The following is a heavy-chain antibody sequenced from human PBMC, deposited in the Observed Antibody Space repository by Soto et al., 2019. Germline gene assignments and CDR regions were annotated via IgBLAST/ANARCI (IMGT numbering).Heavy chain of an antibody. D-gene: IGHD5-12*01. V-gene: IGHV4-39*01. Sequence: QLQLQESGPGLVKPSETLSLTCTVSGGSISSSSYYWGWIRQPPGKGLEWIGSIYYSGSTYYNPSLKSRVTIAVDTSKNQFSLKLSSVTAADTAVYYCARLRGDNGYDYWGQGTLVTVSS. CDR3: ARLRGDNGYDY. CDR1: GGSISSSSYY. J-gene: IGHJ4*02. CDR2: IYYSGST.